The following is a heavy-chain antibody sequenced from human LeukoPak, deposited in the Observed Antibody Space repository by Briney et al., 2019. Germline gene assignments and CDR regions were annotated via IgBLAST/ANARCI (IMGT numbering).Heavy chain of an antibody. Sequence: GGSLRLSCAASGFTFSSYSMNWVRQAPGKGLEWISSISSSSSYIYYADSVKGRFTNSRDNAKNSLYLQMNSLRAEDTAVYYCARDRGYSGYDSHYGMDVWGQGTTVTVSS. CDR2: ISSSSSYI. D-gene: IGHD5-12*01. CDR3: ARDRGYSGYDSHYGMDV. CDR1: GFTFSSYS. V-gene: IGHV3-21*01. J-gene: IGHJ6*02.